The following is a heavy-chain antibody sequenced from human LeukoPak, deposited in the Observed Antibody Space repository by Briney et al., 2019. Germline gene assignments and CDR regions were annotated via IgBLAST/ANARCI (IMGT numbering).Heavy chain of an antibody. Sequence: KPSETLSLTCTVSGGSINSGSYYWSWLRQPAGMGRIWIVSISCSGNTNYNLSLKSRVIISVDTSKNQISLKLSSVTAADTAVYYCARDRGGEGYNPYYYYYMAVWGKGTTVTISS. CDR3: ARDRGGEGYNPYYYYYMAV. D-gene: IGHD5-24*01. J-gene: IGHJ6*03. CDR2: ISCSGNT. V-gene: IGHV4-61*02. CDR1: GGSINSGSYY.